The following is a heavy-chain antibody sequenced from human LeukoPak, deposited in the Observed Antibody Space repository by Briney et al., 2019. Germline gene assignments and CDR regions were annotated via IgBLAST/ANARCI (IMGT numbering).Heavy chain of an antibody. CDR3: ARDRRQLVPTNYYYYGMDV. D-gene: IGHD6-13*01. CDR1: GFTFSSYS. V-gene: IGHV3-21*01. Sequence: GGSLRLSCAASGFTFSSYSMNWVRQAPGKGLEWVSSISSSSSYIYYADSVKGRFTISRDNAKNSLYLQMNSLRAEDTAVYYCARDRRQLVPTNYYYYGMDVWGKGTTVTVSS. CDR2: ISSSSSYI. J-gene: IGHJ6*04.